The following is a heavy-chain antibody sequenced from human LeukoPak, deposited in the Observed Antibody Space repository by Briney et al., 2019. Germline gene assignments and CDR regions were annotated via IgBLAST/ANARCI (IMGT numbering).Heavy chain of an antibody. D-gene: IGHD5-18*01. CDR3: ARVLGAHRYGSIYH. Sequence: ASVTVSCTASGYTFTTYYMHWVRQAPAQGLEWMGIINPSSGSTSYAQKFQGRVTMTRDTSTSTVYMELSSLRSEDTGIYYCARVLGAHRYGSIYHWGEGTLVTVSS. V-gene: IGHV1-46*01. J-gene: IGHJ5*02. CDR1: GYTFTTYY. CDR2: INPSSGST.